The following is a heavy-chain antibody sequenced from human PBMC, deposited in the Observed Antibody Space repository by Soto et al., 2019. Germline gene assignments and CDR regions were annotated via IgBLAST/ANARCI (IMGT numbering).Heavy chain of an antibody. CDR2: INHSGST. CDR3: TRPQIVGVYHFDY. D-gene: IGHD1-26*01. V-gene: IGHV4-34*01. J-gene: IGHJ4*02. CDR1: GGSFSGYY. Sequence: SETLSLTCAVYGGSFSGYYWSWIRQPPGKGLEWIGEINHSGSTNYNPSLKSRVTISVDTSKNQFPLKLSPVTAADTAVYYSTRPQIVGVYHFDYAGRGTLVTVPS.